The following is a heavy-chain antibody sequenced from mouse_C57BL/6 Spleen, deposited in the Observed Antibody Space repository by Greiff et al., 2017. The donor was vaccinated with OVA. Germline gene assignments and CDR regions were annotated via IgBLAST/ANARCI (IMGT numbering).Heavy chain of an antibody. V-gene: IGHV3-6*01. J-gene: IGHJ1*03. CDR2: ISYDGSN. CDR3: ASDLGYFDV. CDR1: GYSITSGYY. Sequence: EVKLMESGPGLVKPSQSLSLTCSVTGYSITSGYYWNWIRQFPGNKLEWMGYISYDGSNNYNPSLKNRISITRDTSKNQFFLKLNSVTTEDTATYYCASDLGYFDVWGTGTTVTVSS.